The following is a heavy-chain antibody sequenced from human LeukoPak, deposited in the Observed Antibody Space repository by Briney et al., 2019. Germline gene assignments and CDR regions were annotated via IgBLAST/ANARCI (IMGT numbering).Heavy chain of an antibody. CDR3: ARSECTSMVGSLYFDY. CDR2: IYHSGIT. CDR1: GGSISNYY. V-gene: IGHV4-59*01. D-gene: IGHD5-18*01. J-gene: IGHJ4*02. Sequence: SETLSLTCTVSGGSISNYYWSWIRQSPGKGLEWIGYIYHSGITNYSPVLKSRVTMSLDTSKNQFSLKLSSVTAADTAVYYCARSECTSMVGSLYFDYWGQGTLVTVSS.